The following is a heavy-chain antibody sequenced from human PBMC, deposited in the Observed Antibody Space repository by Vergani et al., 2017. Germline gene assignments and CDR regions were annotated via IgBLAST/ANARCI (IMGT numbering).Heavy chain of an antibody. CDR2: ISGRSNYI. D-gene: IGHD3-3*01. V-gene: IGHV3-21*06. J-gene: IGHJ4*02. CDR3: ARVGHDFWGGYYNSPYFDY. CDR1: GFSFSTYS. Sequence: EVQLQESGGGLVKPGGSLRVSCAASGFSFSTYSINWVRQPPGKGLEWVSSISGRSNYIYYADSLKGRFTISRDNSKNSVYLQMNSLRAEDTAVYYCARVGHDFWGGYYNSPYFDYWGQGTLVTVSS.